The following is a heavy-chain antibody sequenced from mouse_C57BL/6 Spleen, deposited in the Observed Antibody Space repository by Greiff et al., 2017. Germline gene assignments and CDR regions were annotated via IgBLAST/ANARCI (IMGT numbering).Heavy chain of an antibody. CDR1: GYTFTSYW. J-gene: IGHJ3*01. CDR3: ARGPSTGSFAY. Sequence: QVQLKQPGAELVKPGASVKLSCKASGYTFTSYWMHWVKQRPGQGLEWIGMIHPNSGSTNYNEKFKSKATLTVDKSSSTAYLQLSSLTSEDSAVYYCARGPSTGSFAYWGQGTLVTVSA. D-gene: IGHD4-1*02. CDR2: IHPNSGST. V-gene: IGHV1-64*01.